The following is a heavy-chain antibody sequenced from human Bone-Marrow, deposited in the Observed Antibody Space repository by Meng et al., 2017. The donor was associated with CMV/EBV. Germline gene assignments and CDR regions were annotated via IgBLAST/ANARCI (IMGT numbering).Heavy chain of an antibody. CDR3: ATRSASDD. V-gene: IGHV3-7*01. D-gene: IGHD2-2*01. Sequence: GESLKISCATSGFTFSTYWMSWVRQAPGKGLEWVASIKEDGSQQYYGDSVKGRFTISRDNARNALYLQMHSLRAEDTAVYHCATRSASDDWGQGALVTVSS. J-gene: IGHJ4*02. CDR1: GFTFSTYW. CDR2: IKEDGSQQ.